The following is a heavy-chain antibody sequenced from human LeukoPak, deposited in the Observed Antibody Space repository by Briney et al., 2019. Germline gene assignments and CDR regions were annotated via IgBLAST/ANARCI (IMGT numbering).Heavy chain of an antibody. V-gene: IGHV1-18*01. CDR2: ISAYNGNT. CDR1: GYTFTSYG. Sequence: GASVKVSCKASGYTFTSYGISWVRQAPGQGLEWMGWISAYNGNTNYAQKLQGRVTMTTDTSTSTAYMELRSLRSDDTAVYYCARDGIVVVPAAIVSFDYWGQGTLVTVSS. CDR3: ARDGIVVVPAAIVSFDY. J-gene: IGHJ4*02. D-gene: IGHD2-2*01.